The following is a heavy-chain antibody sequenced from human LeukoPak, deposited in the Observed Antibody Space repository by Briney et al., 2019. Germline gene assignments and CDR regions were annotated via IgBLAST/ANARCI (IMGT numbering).Heavy chain of an antibody. CDR1: GYTFTGFN. D-gene: IGHD6-13*01. CDR3: ARGDHVLSVAAAGRVDY. CDR2: INPNIGGT. J-gene: IGHJ4*02. V-gene: IGHV1-2*02. Sequence: ASVKVSCKASGYTFTGFNIHWVRHAPGQGLEWMGWINPNIGGTNYAQKCQGRVTMTRDTSISTAYMELSRLRSDDTAVYYCARGDHVLSVAAAGRVDYWGQGTLVTVSS.